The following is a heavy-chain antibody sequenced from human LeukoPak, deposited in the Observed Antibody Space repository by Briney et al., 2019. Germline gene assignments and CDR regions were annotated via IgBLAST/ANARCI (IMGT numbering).Heavy chain of an antibody. Sequence: ASVKVSCKASGYTFTSYDFNWVRQATGQRPEWMGWMSPNSGDTGYAQKFQDRVTMTRNTSISTAYMELSSLRSDDTAVYYCARANSWGNPPYYDSSGLDAFDIWGQGTMVTVSS. V-gene: IGHV1-8*01. CDR1: GYTFTSYD. J-gene: IGHJ3*02. CDR3: ARANSWGNPPYYDSSGLDAFDI. CDR2: MSPNSGDT. D-gene: IGHD3-22*01.